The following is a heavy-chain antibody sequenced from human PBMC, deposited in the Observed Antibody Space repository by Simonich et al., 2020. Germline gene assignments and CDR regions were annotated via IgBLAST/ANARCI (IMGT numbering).Heavy chain of an antibody. CDR3: ARDVDTAMVFDY. D-gene: IGHD5-18*01. CDR1: GFTFSSYS. Sequence: EVQLVESGGGLVKPGGSLRLSCAASGFTFSSYSMNWVRQAPGQGREWVSAISSSRSYIYYADSVKGRFTISRDNAKNSLYLQMNSLRAEDTAVYYCARDVDTAMVFDYWGQGTLVTVSS. J-gene: IGHJ4*02. CDR2: ISSSRSYI. V-gene: IGHV3-21*01.